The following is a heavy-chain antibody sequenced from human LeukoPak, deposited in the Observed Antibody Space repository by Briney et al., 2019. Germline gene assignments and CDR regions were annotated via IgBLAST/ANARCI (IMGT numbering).Heavy chain of an antibody. CDR1: GGSFSSYT. V-gene: IGHV1-69*01. CDR3: ARDYTIKAPYFDY. CDR2: IIPNYGAT. J-gene: IGHJ4*02. D-gene: IGHD5-24*01. Sequence: SMKVSCKASGGSFSSYTINWVRQAPGQGLEWMGEIIPNYGATNYAQKFQGRVTISADSSTSTAYMELISLTSDDMAVYYCARDYTIKAPYFDYWGQGTLVTVSS.